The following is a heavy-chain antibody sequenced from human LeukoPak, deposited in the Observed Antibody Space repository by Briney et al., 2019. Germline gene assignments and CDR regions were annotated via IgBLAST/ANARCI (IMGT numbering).Heavy chain of an antibody. Sequence: ASVKVSCKASGYTFTSYYMHWVRQAPGQGLECMGIINPSGGSTSYAQKFQGRVTMTRDTSTSTVYMELSSLRSEDTAVYYCARDMVGEITMVRGVITPTYYFDYWGQGTLVTVSS. D-gene: IGHD3-10*01. CDR2: INPSGGST. CDR3: ARDMVGEITMVRGVITPTYYFDY. CDR1: GYTFTSYY. V-gene: IGHV1-46*01. J-gene: IGHJ4*02.